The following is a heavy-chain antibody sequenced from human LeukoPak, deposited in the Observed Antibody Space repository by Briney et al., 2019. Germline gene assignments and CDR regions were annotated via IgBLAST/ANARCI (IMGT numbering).Heavy chain of an antibody. D-gene: IGHD7-27*01. CDR2: VSAYNGNT. CDR3: ARNPPRTGDFNS. Sequence: GASVKVSCKASGYTFTKYDISWVRQAPGQGLEWMGRVSAYNGNTNYAQRLQGRVTMTRDTSTNTAYMELSALTSEDTAVYYCARNPPRTGDFNSWGQGALVTVSS. CDR1: GYTFTKYD. J-gene: IGHJ4*02. V-gene: IGHV1-18*01.